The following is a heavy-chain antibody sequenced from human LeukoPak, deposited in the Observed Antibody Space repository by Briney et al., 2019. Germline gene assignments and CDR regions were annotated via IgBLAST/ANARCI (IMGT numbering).Heavy chain of an antibody. V-gene: IGHV5-51*01. Sequence: GESLKISCKGSGYSFTSYWIGWVRQMPGKGLEWMGIIYPSDSDTRYSPSFQDKVTISADKSLSTAYLQWSSLKASDTAMYYCARHVWNWNGRLPDAFDIWGQGTMVTVS. CDR3: ARHVWNWNGRLPDAFDI. CDR1: GYSFTSYW. J-gene: IGHJ3*02. CDR2: IYPSDSDT. D-gene: IGHD1-1*01.